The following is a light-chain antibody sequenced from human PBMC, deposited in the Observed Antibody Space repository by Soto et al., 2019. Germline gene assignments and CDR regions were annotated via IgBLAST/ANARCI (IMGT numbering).Light chain of an antibody. V-gene: IGKV1-5*03. CDR1: QSINTW. J-gene: IGKJ1*01. Sequence: DIQMTQSPSTLSASVGDRVTFTCRASQSINTWLAWYQLKPGRAPKLLIYKASTLESGVPSRFSGSGSGTEFTLTISSLQPDDFATYYCQQYQTYSQFGQGTKV. CDR2: KAS. CDR3: QQYQTYSQ.